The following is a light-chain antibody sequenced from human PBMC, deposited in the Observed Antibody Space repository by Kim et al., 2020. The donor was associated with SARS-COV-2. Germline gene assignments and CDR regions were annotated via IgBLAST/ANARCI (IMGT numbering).Light chain of an antibody. CDR2: AAS. CDR1: QSLSSN. Sequence: SVSPGERATLSCRASQSLSSNLAWYQQKPGQAPRLLIYAASTRATGIPARFSGSGSGTEFTLTISSLQSEDFAVYYCQQYNNWSLTFGGGTKLEI. J-gene: IGKJ4*01. V-gene: IGKV3-15*01. CDR3: QQYNNWSLT.